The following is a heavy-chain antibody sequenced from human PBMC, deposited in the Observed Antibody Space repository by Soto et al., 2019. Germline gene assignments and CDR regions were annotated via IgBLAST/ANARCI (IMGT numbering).Heavy chain of an antibody. V-gene: IGHV3-48*02. D-gene: IGHD3-10*01. CDR2: ISSSSSTI. Sequence: EVQLVESGGGLVQPGGSLRLSCAASGFTFSSYSMNWVRQAPGKGLEWVSYISSSSSTIYYADSVKGRFTISRDNAKNSLYLQMNSLRDEDTAGYYCASERTRGGFLNWFDPWGQGTLVTVSS. CDR1: GFTFSSYS. J-gene: IGHJ5*02. CDR3: ASERTRGGFLNWFDP.